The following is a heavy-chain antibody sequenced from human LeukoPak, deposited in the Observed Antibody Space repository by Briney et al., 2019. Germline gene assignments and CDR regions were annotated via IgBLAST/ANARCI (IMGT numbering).Heavy chain of an antibody. J-gene: IGHJ3*01. V-gene: IGHV3-21*04. CDR3: AMKAVPRPRLHDAFDF. D-gene: IGHD5/OR15-5a*01. CDR2: ISISGSSI. Sequence: GGSLRLSCAASGFIFSDYSMNWVRQAPGKGLEWVASISISGSSIYYADSVKGRFTISRDNSKNMLYLQMNSLRADDTAVHYCAMKAVPRPRLHDAFDFWGQGTVVSVSS. CDR1: GFIFSDYS.